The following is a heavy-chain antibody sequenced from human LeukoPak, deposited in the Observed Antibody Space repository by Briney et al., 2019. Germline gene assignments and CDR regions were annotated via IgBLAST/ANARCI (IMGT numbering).Heavy chain of an antibody. J-gene: IGHJ4*02. V-gene: IGHV3-48*03. CDR1: GFAFSGYE. D-gene: IGHD3-22*01. CDR2: IAGSDTRT. CDR3: ATLGYHLDS. Sequence: PGGSLRLSCAASGFAFSGYEMNWVRQAPGKGLEWVSYIAGSDTRTYYADSVKGRFTISRDNAKNSLYLQMNGLRAEDTGLYYCATLGYHLDSWGQGTLVTVSS.